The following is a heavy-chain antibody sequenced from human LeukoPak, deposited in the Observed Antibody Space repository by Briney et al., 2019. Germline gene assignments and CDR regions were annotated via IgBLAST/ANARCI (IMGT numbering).Heavy chain of an antibody. D-gene: IGHD6-13*01. J-gene: IGHJ4*02. Sequence: SETLSLTCTVSGGSISSYYWSWIRQPPGKGLEWIGYIYYSGSTNYNPSLKSRVTISVDTSKNQFSLKLSSVTAADTAVYYCARDLSIAAAGTRGDYWGQGTLVTVSS. V-gene: IGHV4-59*12. CDR3: ARDLSIAAAGTRGDY. CDR2: IYYSGST. CDR1: GGSISSYY.